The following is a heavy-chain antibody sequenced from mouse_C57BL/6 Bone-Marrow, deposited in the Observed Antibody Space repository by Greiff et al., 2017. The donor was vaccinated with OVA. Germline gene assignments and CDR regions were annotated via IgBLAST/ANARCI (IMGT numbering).Heavy chain of an antibody. Sequence: QVQLQQSGAELVKPGASVKMSCKASGYTFTSYWITWVKQRPGQGLEWIGDIYPGSGSTNYNEKFKSKATLTVDTSSSTAYMQLSSLTSEDSAVYYCARGYGSRRDFDYWGQGTTLTVSS. CDR1: GYTFTSYW. D-gene: IGHD1-1*01. J-gene: IGHJ2*01. V-gene: IGHV1-55*01. CDR2: IYPGSGST. CDR3: ARGYGSRRDFDY.